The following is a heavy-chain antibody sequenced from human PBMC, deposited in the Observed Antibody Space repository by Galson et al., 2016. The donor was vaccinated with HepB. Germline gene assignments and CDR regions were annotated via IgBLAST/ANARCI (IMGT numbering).Heavy chain of an antibody. D-gene: IGHD6-19*01. CDR2: VPYSGSA. CDR1: GGSISNYY. Sequence: SETLSLTCSVSGGSISNYYCSWIRQSPGKGLEWIGYVPYSGSAKYNPSLKSRATISEDTSNNQFSLRLSSVTVADTAVYYCAGGWQFDYWGQGTLVTVAS. J-gene: IGHJ4*02. CDR3: AGGWQFDY. V-gene: IGHV4-59*08.